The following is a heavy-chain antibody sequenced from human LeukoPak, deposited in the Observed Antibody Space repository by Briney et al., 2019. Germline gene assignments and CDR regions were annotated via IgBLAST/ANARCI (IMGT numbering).Heavy chain of an antibody. CDR2: INTDGSST. Sequence: GGSLRLSCAASGFTFSSYWMHWVRQVPGKGLVWFSRINTDGSSTSYAGSVKGRFTISRDNAKNTLYLQMNTLRAEDTAVYYCGRGGYWLDPWRQGTLVTVSS. J-gene: IGHJ5*02. CDR3: GRGGYWLDP. CDR1: GFTFSSYW. V-gene: IGHV3-74*01.